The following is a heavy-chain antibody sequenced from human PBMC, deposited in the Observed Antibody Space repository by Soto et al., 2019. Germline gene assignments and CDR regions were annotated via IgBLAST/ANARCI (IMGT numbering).Heavy chain of an antibody. D-gene: IGHD1-26*01. J-gene: IGHJ5*02. CDR2: INAGNGNT. CDR1: GYTFTSYA. CDR3: ARGGPDVVGTTPRYNWFDP. Sequence: ASVKVSCKASGYTFTSYAMHWVRQAPGQRLEWMGWINAGNGNTKYSQKFQGRVTITRDTSASTAYMELSSLRSEDTAVYYCARGGPDVVGTTPRYNWFDPWGQGTLVTVSS. V-gene: IGHV1-3*01.